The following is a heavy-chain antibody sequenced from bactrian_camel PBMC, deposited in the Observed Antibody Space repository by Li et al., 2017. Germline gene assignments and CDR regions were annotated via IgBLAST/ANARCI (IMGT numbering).Heavy chain of an antibody. CDR3: ATAPWWYMTKCVRGPNVFRD. V-gene: IGHV3S68*01. J-gene: IGHJ4*01. CDR2: IDLSDGTA. D-gene: IGHD2*01. Sequence: HVQLVESGGGSVQSGGSLRLSCTPVGPTYSTYCIGWFRQTPGKEREGVAIIDLSDGTAWYADSVRGRFTISQDAAEKTTYLQMITLKPEDTAMYYCATAPWWYMTKCVRGPNVFRDWGQGTQVTVS. CDR1: GPTYSTYC.